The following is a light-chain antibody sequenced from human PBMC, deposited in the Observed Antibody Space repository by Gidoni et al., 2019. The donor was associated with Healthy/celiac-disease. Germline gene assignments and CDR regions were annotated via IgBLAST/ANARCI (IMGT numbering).Light chain of an antibody. CDR2: LGS. CDR3: MQALQTPMYT. V-gene: IGKV2-28*01. Sequence: DIVMTQSPLSLPVTPGEPASISCRSSQSLLHSNGYNYLDWYLQKPGQSPQLLIYLGSNRASGVPDRFSGSGSGTDFTLKISRVEAEDGGVYYCMQALQTPMYTFGQGTELEIK. J-gene: IGKJ2*01. CDR1: QSLLHSNGYNY.